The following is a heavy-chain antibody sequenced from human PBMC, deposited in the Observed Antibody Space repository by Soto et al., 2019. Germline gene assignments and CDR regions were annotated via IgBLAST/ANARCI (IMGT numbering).Heavy chain of an antibody. V-gene: IGHV1-2*02. CDR1: GYTVTGYY. J-gene: IGHJ3*02. Sequence: ASVKVSAKASGYTVTGYYMHWVRQAPAHGLEWMGLINPNSGGTNYAQKFQGRVTMTRDTSIRTAYMELSRLRSDDTAVYYCARPDLLNYYDSSGYCGDAFYIWGQRTMVTVSS. CDR2: INPNSGGT. CDR3: ARPDLLNYYDSSGYCGDAFYI. D-gene: IGHD3-22*01.